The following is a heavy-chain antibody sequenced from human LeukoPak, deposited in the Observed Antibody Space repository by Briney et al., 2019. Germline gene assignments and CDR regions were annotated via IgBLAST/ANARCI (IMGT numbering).Heavy chain of an antibody. CDR1: GTTFSGNS. V-gene: IGHV3-21*01. CDR2: FSSSSSYI. J-gene: IGHJ3*02. D-gene: IGHD3-3*01. CDR3: ARVANYYDFWSGKRSDAFDI. Sequence: GGSLRLSCAASGTTFSGNSLNWVGKPQGKGLEWVSPFSSSSSYIYYADSVKGRFNISRDNAKNSLYLQMNSLRAEDTAVYYCARVANYYDFWSGKRSDAFDIWGQGTMVTVSS.